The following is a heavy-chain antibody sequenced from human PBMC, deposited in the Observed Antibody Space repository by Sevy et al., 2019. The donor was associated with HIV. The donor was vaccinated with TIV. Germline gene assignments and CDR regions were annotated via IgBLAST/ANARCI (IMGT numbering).Heavy chain of an antibody. J-gene: IGHJ4*02. CDR3: TRGLATADTPEYYFDY. CDR2: ITRNSYEAYGGTT. V-gene: IGHV3-49*03. Sequence: GGSLRLSCTTSGFTFDDYAMSWFRQAPGKGLEWVAFITRNSYEAYGGTTDYAASVKGRFITSRDDSKSVAYLQTNSLKTEDTAVYYCTRGLATADTPEYYFDYWGQGTLVTVSS. D-gene: IGHD5-12*01. CDR1: GFTFDDYA.